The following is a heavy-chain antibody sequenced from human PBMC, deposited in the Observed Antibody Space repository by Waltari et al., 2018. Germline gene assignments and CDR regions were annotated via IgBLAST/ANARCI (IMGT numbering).Heavy chain of an antibody. CDR2: IYYSGST. CDR3: ARDTSSGFDP. Sequence: QLQLQESGPGLVKPSETLSLTCTVSGGSISSSRYYWGWIRQPPGKGLEWIGSIYYSGSTYYNPSLKSRVTISVDTSKNQFSLKLSSVTAADTAVYYCARDTSSGFDPWGQGTLVTVSS. V-gene: IGHV4-39*07. J-gene: IGHJ5*02. CDR1: GGSISSSRYY. D-gene: IGHD6-19*01.